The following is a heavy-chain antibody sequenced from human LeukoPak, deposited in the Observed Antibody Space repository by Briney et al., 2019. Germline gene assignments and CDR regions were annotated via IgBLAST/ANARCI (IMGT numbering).Heavy chain of an antibody. J-gene: IGHJ6*03. CDR2: IYTSGST. D-gene: IGHD3-10*01. CDR3: ARATREPYYYGSGSYNRGRYYYYMDV. CDR1: GGSISSYY. Sequence: SETLSLTCAVSGGSISSYYWSWIRQPAGKGLEWIGRIYTSGSTNYNPSLRSRATMSVDTSKNQFSLKLSSVTAADTAVYYCARATREPYYYGSGSYNRGRYYYYMDVWGKGTTVTVSS. V-gene: IGHV4-4*07.